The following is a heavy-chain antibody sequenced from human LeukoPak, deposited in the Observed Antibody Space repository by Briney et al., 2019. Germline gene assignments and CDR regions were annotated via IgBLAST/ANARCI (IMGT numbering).Heavy chain of an antibody. D-gene: IGHD6-19*01. Sequence: GGSLRFFCAASGFTFSSYAMSWVRQAPGKGLEWVSDISGSGGNTYYADSVKGRFTISRDNSKNTLYLQMNSLRAEDTAVYYCANLVPGAAYFDHWGQGTLVTVSS. CDR3: ANLVPGAAYFDH. J-gene: IGHJ4*02. V-gene: IGHV3-23*01. CDR1: GFTFSSYA. CDR2: ISGSGGNT.